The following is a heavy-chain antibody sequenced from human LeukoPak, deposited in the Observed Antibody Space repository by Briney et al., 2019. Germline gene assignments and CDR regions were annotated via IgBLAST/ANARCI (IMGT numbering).Heavy chain of an antibody. CDR2: IYPGDSDT. V-gene: IGHV5-51*01. CDR3: ARGGSGWFHNYDY. D-gene: IGHD6-19*01. CDR1: GYSFDYYW. Sequence: GESLKISCKASGYSFDYYWIAWVRQMPGKGLEWMGIIYPGDSDTRYSPSFQGQVTISVDKSISTAFLQWSSLKASDTAVYYCARGGSGWFHNYDYWGQGTLVTVSS. J-gene: IGHJ4*02.